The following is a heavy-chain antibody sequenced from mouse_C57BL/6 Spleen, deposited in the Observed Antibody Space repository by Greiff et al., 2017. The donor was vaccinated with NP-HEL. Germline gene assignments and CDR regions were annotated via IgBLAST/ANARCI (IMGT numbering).Heavy chain of an antibody. V-gene: IGHV1-76*01. D-gene: IGHD2-3*01. CDR1: GYTFTDYY. CDR3: ARAEIYDGYYGGHFDY. J-gene: IGHJ2*01. CDR2: IYPGSGNT. Sequence: QVQLQQSGAELVRPGASVKLSCKASGYTFTDYYINWVKQRPGQGLEWIARIYPGSGNTYYNEKFKGKATLTAEKSSSTAYMQLSSLTSEDSAVYFCARAEIYDGYYGGHFDYWGQGTTLTVSS.